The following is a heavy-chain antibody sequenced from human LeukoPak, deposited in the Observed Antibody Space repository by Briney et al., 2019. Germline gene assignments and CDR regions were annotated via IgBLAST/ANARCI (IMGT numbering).Heavy chain of an antibody. CDR2: INPGGSSI. J-gene: IGHJ4*02. V-gene: IGHV3-74*01. D-gene: IGHD1-14*01. Sequence: PGGSLRLSCAASGFTFSSYWMHWVRQVSGKGLVWVARINPGGSSITYADSVKGRFTISRDNAKNTLYLQMDSLRAEDTGVYYCARSNHADDYWGQGTLVTVPS. CDR3: ARSNHADDY. CDR1: GFTFSSYW.